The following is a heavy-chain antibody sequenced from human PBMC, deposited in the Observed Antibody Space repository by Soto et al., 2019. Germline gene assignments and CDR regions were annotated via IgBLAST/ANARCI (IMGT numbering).Heavy chain of an antibody. CDR2: INHSGST. V-gene: IGHV4-34*01. Sequence: SETLSLTCAFYGVSFSGYYWIWIRQPPGKGLEWIGEINHSGSTNYNPSLKSRVTISVDTSKNQFSLKLSSVTAADTAVYYCASGVTTVTTRWGQGTLVTVSS. CDR3: ASGVTTVTTR. J-gene: IGHJ4*02. D-gene: IGHD4-17*01. CDR1: GVSFSGYY.